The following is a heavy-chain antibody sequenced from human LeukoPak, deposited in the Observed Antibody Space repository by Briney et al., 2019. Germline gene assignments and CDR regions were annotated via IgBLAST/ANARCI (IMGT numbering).Heavy chain of an antibody. V-gene: IGHV1-69*05. D-gene: IGHD3-3*01. CDR2: IIPIFGTA. CDR1: GGTFSSYA. Sequence: SVKVSCKASGGTFSSYAISWVRQAPGQGLEWMGGIIPIFGTANYAQKFQGRVTITTDESTSTAYMELSSLRSEDTAVYYCARGHPITIFGVAEYYSDYWGQGTLVTVSS. J-gene: IGHJ4*02. CDR3: ARGHPITIFGVAEYYSDY.